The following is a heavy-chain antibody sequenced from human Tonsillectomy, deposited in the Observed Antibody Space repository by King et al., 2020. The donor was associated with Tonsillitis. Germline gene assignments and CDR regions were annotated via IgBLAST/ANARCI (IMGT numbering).Heavy chain of an antibody. Sequence: VQLQQWGAGLLKPSETLSLTCAVSGGSFTNYYWNWIRQPPGKGLEWIGEIKHSESTSYNPSLKGRVTISLDTSKNHFSLKLTSVTAADTAVYYCARADYLFWGQGTLVTVSS. D-gene: IGHD3-10*01. CDR1: GGSFTNYY. CDR3: ARADYLF. CDR2: IKHSEST. V-gene: IGHV4-34*01. J-gene: IGHJ4*02.